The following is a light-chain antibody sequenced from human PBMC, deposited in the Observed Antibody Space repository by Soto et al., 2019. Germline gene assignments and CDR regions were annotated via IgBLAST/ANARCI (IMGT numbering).Light chain of an antibody. V-gene: IGKV1-9*01. CDR3: QQLNGYF. CDR1: QGISSY. Sequence: DIQLTQSPSFLSASVGDRVTITCRASQGISSYLAWYQQYPVKAPNLLIYAASTLQSGVPSRFSGSGSGTECTLTTSTLKPDDFETDSDQQLNGYFVGPGTKVYIK. CDR2: AAS. J-gene: IGKJ3*01.